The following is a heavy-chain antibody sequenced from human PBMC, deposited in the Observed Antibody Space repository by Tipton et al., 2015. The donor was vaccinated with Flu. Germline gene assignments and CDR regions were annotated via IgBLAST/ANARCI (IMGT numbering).Heavy chain of an antibody. V-gene: IGHV3-53*01. CDR2: IYGGGTT. J-gene: IGHJ6*02. D-gene: IGHD2-2*01. Sequence: QLVQSGGGLIQPGGSLRLSCAASGFTVTSSYMSWVRQAPGKGLEWVSVIYGGGTTDYADSVKGRFTISRDKSKNALYLQMSSLRAVDTAVYYFARDPQVPVSPYYYGMDVWRQGTTVTVSS. CDR3: ARDPQVPVSPYYYGMDV. CDR1: GFTVTSSY.